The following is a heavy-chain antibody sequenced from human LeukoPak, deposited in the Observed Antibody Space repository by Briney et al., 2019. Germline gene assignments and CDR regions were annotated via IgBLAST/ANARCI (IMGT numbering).Heavy chain of an antibody. J-gene: IGHJ4*02. Sequence: GGSLRLSCAASGFTFSDYYMSWIRQAPGKGLEWVSYISSSGSTIYYADSVKGRFTISRDNAKNSLYLQMNSLRAEDPAVYYCARGLEYYDSSCYYDYWGQGALVTVSS. CDR3: ARGLEYYDSSCYYDY. CDR1: GFTFSDYY. V-gene: IGHV3-11*04. D-gene: IGHD3-22*01. CDR2: ISSSGSTI.